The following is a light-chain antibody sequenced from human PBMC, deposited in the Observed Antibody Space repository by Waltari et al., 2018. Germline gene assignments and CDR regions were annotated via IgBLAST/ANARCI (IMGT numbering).Light chain of an antibody. CDR3: AAWDDSLNGWV. CDR1: SSTIGINP. CDR2: NNN. V-gene: IGLV1-44*01. J-gene: IGLJ3*02. Sequence: QSVLSQPPSVIGTPGQGVTISCSEASSTIGINPLTCYHQLPGPAPKLLNYNNNPRPSGGPDRFSGSKSGTSASLAISGLRSEEEADYYCAAWDDSLNGWVFGGGTKLTVL.